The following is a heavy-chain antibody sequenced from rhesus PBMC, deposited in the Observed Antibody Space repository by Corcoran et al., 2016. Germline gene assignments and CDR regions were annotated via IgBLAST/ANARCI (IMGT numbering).Heavy chain of an antibody. V-gene: IGHV3-118*01. CDR1: GFTFSSSA. CDR3: ARDSPRITRMITVTIPFDY. J-gene: IGHJ4*01. D-gene: IGHD3-9*01. Sequence: EVQLVESGGGLVQPGGSLRLSCAASGFTFSSSAMHWVRQASGKGLEWVGRIRSKSNTYETGYAAAGKGRFTISREDSKNTAYLQMNSLKTEDTAVYYCARDSPRITRMITVTIPFDYWGQGVLVTVSS. CDR2: IRSKSNTYET.